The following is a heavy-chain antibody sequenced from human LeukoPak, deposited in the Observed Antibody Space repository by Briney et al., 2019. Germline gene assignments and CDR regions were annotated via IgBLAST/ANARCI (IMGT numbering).Heavy chain of an antibody. CDR1: GGSFSGYS. CDR3: ARGPMRGWFDP. V-gene: IGHV4-34*01. D-gene: IGHD3-22*01. CDR2: INHSGSS. J-gene: IGHJ5*02. Sequence: PSETLSLTCAVYGGSFSGYSWHWIRQPPGKGLEWIGEINHSGSSNYNPSLKSRVTISLDTSKSQFSLKLSSVTAGDTAVYYCARGPMRGWFDPWGQGTLVTVSS.